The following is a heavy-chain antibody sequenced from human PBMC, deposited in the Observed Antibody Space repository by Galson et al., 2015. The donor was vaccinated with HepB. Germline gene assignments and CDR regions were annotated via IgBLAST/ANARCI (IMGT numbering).Heavy chain of an antibody. Sequence: SLRLSCAASGFTIDDYAMHWVRQAPGRGLEWVSIISWNSNKIGYADSVKGRFTISRDNAKNSLYLQMNSLRAEDTALYYCARDMDYGDYPGDAFDIWGQGTMVTVSS. D-gene: IGHD4-17*01. CDR2: ISWNSNKI. J-gene: IGHJ3*02. CDR1: GFTIDDYA. CDR3: ARDMDYGDYPGDAFDI. V-gene: IGHV3-9*01.